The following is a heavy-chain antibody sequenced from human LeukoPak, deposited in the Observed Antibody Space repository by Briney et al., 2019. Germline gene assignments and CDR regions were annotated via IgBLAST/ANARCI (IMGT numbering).Heavy chain of an antibody. Sequence: SETLSLTCTVSGDSISSSYWWSWVRQPPGKGLEWIGEIFHSGNTNYNPSLKSRVTISVDTSKNQFSLKLSSVTAADTAVYYCARGDCSSTSCYLDYWGQGTLVTVSS. CDR1: GDSISSSYW. V-gene: IGHV4-4*02. CDR2: IFHSGNT. J-gene: IGHJ4*02. D-gene: IGHD2-2*01. CDR3: ARGDCSSTSCYLDY.